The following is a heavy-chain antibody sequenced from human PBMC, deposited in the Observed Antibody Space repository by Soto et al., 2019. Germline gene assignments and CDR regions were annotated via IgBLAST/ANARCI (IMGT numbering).Heavy chain of an antibody. CDR2: INPNSGGT. Sequence: ASVKVSCKASGYTFTGYYMHWVRQAPGQGLEWMGWINPNSGGTNYAQKFQGWVTMTRDTSISTAYMELSRLRSDDTAVYYCARSSNIVVVVDALDYWGQGTLVNVSS. D-gene: IGHD2-15*01. V-gene: IGHV1-2*04. CDR3: ARSSNIVVVVDALDY. J-gene: IGHJ4*02. CDR1: GYTFTGYY.